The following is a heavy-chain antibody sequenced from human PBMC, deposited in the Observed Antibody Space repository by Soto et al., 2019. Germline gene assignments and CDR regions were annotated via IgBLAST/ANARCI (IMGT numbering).Heavy chain of an antibody. CDR2: INAGNGNT. V-gene: IGHV1-3*01. CDR1: GYTFTSYA. Sequence: GASVKVSCKASGYTFTSYAIHWVRQAPGQGLEWMGWINAGNGNTKYSQKFQGRVTITRDTSASTAYMELSSLRFEDTAVYYCARGGIAATRNWFDPWGQGTLVTVSS. J-gene: IGHJ5*02. D-gene: IGHD6-13*01. CDR3: ARGGIAATRNWFDP.